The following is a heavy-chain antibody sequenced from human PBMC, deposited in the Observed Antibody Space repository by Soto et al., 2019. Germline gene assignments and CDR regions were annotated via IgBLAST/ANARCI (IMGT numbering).Heavy chain of an antibody. CDR2: INPNSGGT. Sequence: ASVKVSCKASGYTFTGYYMHWVRQAPGQGLEWMGWINPNSGGTNYAQKFQGRVTMTRDTSISTAYMELSRLRSDDTAVYYCARAHRYTAMVIIDSNFDYWGQGTLVTVSS. J-gene: IGHJ4*02. CDR3: ARAHRYTAMVIIDSNFDY. CDR1: GYTFTGYY. V-gene: IGHV1-2*02. D-gene: IGHD5-18*01.